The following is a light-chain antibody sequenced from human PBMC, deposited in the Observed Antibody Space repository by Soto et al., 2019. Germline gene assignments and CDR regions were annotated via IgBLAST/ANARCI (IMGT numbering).Light chain of an antibody. CDR2: GTS. J-gene: IGKJ1*01. Sequence: EVVLTQSPGTLSLSPGERATLSCRASQSVGSSYLAWYQQKPGQAPRVLIYGTSSRATGIPDRFSGSGSGTDFTLTISRLEPEDFAVSYCQQYTTSSWTFGQGTKVDIK. V-gene: IGKV3-20*01. CDR1: QSVGSSY. CDR3: QQYTTSSWT.